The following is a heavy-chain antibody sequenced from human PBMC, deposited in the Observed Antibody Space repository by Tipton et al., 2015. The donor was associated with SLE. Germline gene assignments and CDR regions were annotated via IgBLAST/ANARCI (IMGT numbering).Heavy chain of an antibody. D-gene: IGHD7-27*01. CDR1: GGSISSHY. V-gene: IGHV4-59*11. CDR3: AREVNWGIDY. CDR2: IYYSGST. J-gene: IGHJ4*02. Sequence: TLSLTCTVSGGSISSHYWSWIRQPPGKGLEWIGYIYYSGSTNYNPSLKSRVTISVDTSKNRFSLKLSSVTAADTAVYYCAREVNWGIDYWGQGTVVTVSS.